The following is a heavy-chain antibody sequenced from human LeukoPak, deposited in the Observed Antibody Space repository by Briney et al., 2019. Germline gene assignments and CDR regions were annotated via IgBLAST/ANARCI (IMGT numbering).Heavy chain of an antibody. Sequence: KPSETLSLTCTVSGGSISSSSYYWGWIRQPPGKGLEWIGSIYYSGSTYYNPSLKSRATISVDTSKNQFSLKLSSVTAADTAVYYCARRPYSSSALPPLAATGIFDYWGQGTLVTVSS. D-gene: IGHD6-6*01. CDR1: GGSISSSSYY. CDR3: ARRPYSSSALPPLAATGIFDY. J-gene: IGHJ4*02. V-gene: IGHV4-39*07. CDR2: IYYSGST.